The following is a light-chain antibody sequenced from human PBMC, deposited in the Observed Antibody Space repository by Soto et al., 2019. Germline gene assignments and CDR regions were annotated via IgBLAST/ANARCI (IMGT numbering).Light chain of an antibody. V-gene: IGKV3-20*01. CDR2: GAS. CDR3: QKYGTSTLT. Sequence: EIVLTQIPGTLSLSPGDRATLSCRASHNVATNYLAWYQQKPGQATRLLIYGASNRATGIPDRFSGTGSGTDFSLTISRLEPEDFAGYVCQKYGTSTLTFGGGTKVESK. J-gene: IGKJ4*01. CDR1: HNVATNY.